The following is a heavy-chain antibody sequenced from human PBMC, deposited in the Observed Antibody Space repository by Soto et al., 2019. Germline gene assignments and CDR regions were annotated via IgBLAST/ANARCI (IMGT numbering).Heavy chain of an antibody. V-gene: IGHV4-4*08. Sequence: SETLSLTCTVSGGSISSYYWSWIRQPPGKGLEWIGCIYSSGSTNYNPSPKSRVTISVDTSKNQFSLKLSSVTAADTAVYYCARRDSFFDWFDPWGQGTLVTVSS. CDR3: ARRDSFFDWFDP. D-gene: IGHD5-18*01. CDR2: IYSSGST. CDR1: GGSISSYY. J-gene: IGHJ5*02.